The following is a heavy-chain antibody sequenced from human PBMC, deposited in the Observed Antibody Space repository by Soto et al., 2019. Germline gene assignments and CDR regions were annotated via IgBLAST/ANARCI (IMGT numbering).Heavy chain of an antibody. CDR1: GFAFGNYP. CDR3: AKNRTMARGMRAFDI. D-gene: IGHD3-10*01. J-gene: IGHJ3*02. V-gene: IGHV3-23*01. CDR2: ISGSGGMT. Sequence: GGSLRLSCVASGFAFGNYPMAWVRQTPGKGLQWISTISGSGGMTDYEDSVRGRFTVSIDHSKDTVHLQMTSLRADDTAVYYCAKNRTMARGMRAFDIWGQGTTVTVSS.